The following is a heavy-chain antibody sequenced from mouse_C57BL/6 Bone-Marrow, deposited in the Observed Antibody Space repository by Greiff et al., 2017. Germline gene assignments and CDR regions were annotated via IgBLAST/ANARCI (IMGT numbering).Heavy chain of an antibody. J-gene: IGHJ4*01. CDR1: GFNIKDDY. D-gene: IGHD1-1*01. V-gene: IGHV14-4*01. CDR2: IDPENGDT. CDR3: TTGYGSYYYAMDY. Sequence: VQLQQSGAELVRPGASVKLSCTASGFNIKDDYMHWVKQRPEQGLEWIGWIDPENGDTEYASKFQGKATITADTSSNTAYLQLSSLTSEDTAVYYCTTGYGSYYYAMDYWGQGTSVTASS.